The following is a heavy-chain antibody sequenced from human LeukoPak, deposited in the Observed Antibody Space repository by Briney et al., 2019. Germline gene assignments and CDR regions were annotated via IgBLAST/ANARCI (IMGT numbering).Heavy chain of an antibody. CDR1: GFTFTTYS. CDR3: ARGHTAVTRHFDF. D-gene: IGHD4-17*01. V-gene: IGHV3-21*01. J-gene: IGHJ4*02. Sequence: GGSLRLSCEASGFTFTTYSMTWVRQAPGKGLEWVSIISSGSSAIFYADALKGRFTISRDDAKSLLYLDMNSLRAEDTAVYYCARGHTAVTRHFDFWGQGTLVTVSS. CDR2: ISSGSSAI.